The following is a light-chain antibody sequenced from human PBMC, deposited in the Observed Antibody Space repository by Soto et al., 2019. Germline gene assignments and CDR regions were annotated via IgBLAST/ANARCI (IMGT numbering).Light chain of an antibody. CDR3: QHYNSYSES. Sequence: DIQMTQSPSTLSAAVGDTVTVTCRAGQSISSWLAWYQQKPGKAPKLLIYDASSLESGVPSRFSGSGSGTEFTLTISSLQPDDFATYYCQHYNSYSESFGQGTEVDI. J-gene: IGKJ1*01. CDR1: QSISSW. CDR2: DAS. V-gene: IGKV1-5*01.